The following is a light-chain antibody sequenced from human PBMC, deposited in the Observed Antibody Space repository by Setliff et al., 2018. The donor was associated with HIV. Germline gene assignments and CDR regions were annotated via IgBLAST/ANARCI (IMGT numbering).Light chain of an antibody. J-gene: IGLJ1*01. V-gene: IGLV2-18*02. Sequence: QSALTQPPSVSGSPGKSVTISCTGTISDVGTYDRVSWYQQPPGTAPKLMIYEVSNRPSGVPDRFSGSKSGNTASLIISGLQAEDEADYYCFSFTSSSTYVFGPGTKVTVL. CDR3: FSFTSSSTYV. CDR1: ISDVGTYDR. CDR2: EVS.